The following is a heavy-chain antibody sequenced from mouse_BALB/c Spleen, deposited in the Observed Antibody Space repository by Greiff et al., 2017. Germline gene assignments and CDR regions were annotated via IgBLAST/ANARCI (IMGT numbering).Heavy chain of an antibody. D-gene: IGHD2-1*01. CDR3: TRGGNYPLYAMDY. Sequence: VKLQQSGAELVKPGASVKLSCKASGYTFTSYYMYWVKQRPGQGLEWIGEINPSNGGTNFNEKFKSKATLTVDKSSSTAYMQLSSLTSEDSAVYYCTRGGNYPLYAMDYWGQGTSVTVSS. CDR2: INPSNGGT. J-gene: IGHJ4*01. V-gene: IGHV1S81*02. CDR1: GYTFTSYY.